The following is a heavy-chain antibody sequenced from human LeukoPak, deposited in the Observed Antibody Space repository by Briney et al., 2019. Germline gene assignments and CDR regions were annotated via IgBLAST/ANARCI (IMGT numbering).Heavy chain of an antibody. D-gene: IGHD3-10*01. Sequence: PSESLSLTCTLSGGSLSNYHWSWFRQPPGTGLEWIGYILSSVRTTYNSSLKSRVTISVDTSKNQFSLKLSSVTAADTAVYYCARVKYSSGSTSSWFDLWGGGTPVGVSS. CDR3: ARVKYSSGSTSSWFDL. V-gene: IGHV4-59*08. CDR2: ILSSVRT. J-gene: IGHJ5*02. CDR1: GGSLSNYH.